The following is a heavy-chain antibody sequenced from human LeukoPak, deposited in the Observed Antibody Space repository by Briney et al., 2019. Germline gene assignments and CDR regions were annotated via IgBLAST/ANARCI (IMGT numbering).Heavy chain of an antibody. CDR3: AKDLGGGLRWDMFDY. CDR1: GFTFSSYA. CDR2: ISGSSGST. V-gene: IGHV3-23*01. J-gene: IGHJ4*02. D-gene: IGHD4-23*01. Sequence: PGGSLRLSCAASGFTFSSYAMSWVRQAPGKGLEWVSAISGSSGSTYYADSVKGRFTISRDNSKNTLYLQMNSLRAEDTAVYYCAKDLGGGLRWDMFDYWGQGTLVTVSS.